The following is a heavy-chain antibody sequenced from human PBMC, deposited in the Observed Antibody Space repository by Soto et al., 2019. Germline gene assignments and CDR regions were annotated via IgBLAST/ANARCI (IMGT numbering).Heavy chain of an antibody. D-gene: IGHD5-12*01. Sequence: GGSLRLSCAASGFTFSIYAMSWVRQAPGKGLEWVSTISGTGGSTYYAESVKGRFTISRDNSKNTLYLQMNSLRAEDTAVYYCAKSPRNSVYDPFDYWGQGTLVTVSS. CDR3: AKSPRNSVYDPFDY. J-gene: IGHJ4*02. CDR1: GFTFSIYA. CDR2: ISGTGGST. V-gene: IGHV3-23*01.